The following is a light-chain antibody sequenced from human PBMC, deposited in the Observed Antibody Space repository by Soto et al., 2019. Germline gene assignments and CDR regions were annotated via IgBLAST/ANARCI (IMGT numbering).Light chain of an antibody. CDR1: QSVSNDF. CDR3: QQYGSSPPRT. J-gene: IGKJ1*01. Sequence: IVLTQSPGILSLSPGERATLSCRGIQSVSNDFLAWYQQKPGQAPRLLIYGASTRATDVPDRFSGSGSGADFTLTISRLEPEDFAVYYCQQYGSSPPRTFGQGTKVDIK. V-gene: IGKV3-20*01. CDR2: GAS.